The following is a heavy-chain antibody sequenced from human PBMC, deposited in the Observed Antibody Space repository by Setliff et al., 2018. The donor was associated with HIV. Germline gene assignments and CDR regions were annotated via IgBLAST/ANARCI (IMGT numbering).Heavy chain of an antibody. CDR3: ARRRGQKATGWYYFDF. D-gene: IGHD6-19*01. CDR2: IYHGGNT. Sequence: SETLSLTCSVSGGPITSNTYFWDWTRQAPGKGLEWIGSIYHGGNTYYNPSLKSRVSISVDTSKRQFSLKLTSVTAGDSALYYCARRRGQKATGWYYFDFWGQGALVTVSS. V-gene: IGHV4-39*01. J-gene: IGHJ4*02. CDR1: GGPITSNTYF.